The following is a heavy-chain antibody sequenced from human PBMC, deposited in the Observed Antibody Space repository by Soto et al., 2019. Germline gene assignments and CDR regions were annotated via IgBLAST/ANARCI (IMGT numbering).Heavy chain of an antibody. CDR2: IYYSGST. CDR1: GGSISTYY. CDR3: AASLSGSGAFVL. V-gene: IGHV4-59*01. D-gene: IGHD3-10*01. Sequence: SETLSLTCTVSGGSISTYYWSWIRQPPGKGLEYIGYIYYSGSTDYNPSLKSRVTISVDTSTNQFFLKLSSVTAADTAMYYCAASLSGSGAFVLWGQGTMVTVPS. J-gene: IGHJ3*01.